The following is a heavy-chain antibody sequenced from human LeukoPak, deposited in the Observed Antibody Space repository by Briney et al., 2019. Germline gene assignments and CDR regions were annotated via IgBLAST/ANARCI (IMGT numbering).Heavy chain of an antibody. V-gene: IGHV1-2*02. D-gene: IGHD4-23*01. Sequence: GASVKVSCKASGYTFTGYYMHWVRQAPGQGLEWMGWINPNSGGTNYAQKFQGRVTMTRDTSISTAYMELSRLRSDDTAVYYCAREGRTVRARSVVKDYYYYYMDVWGKGTTVTISS. CDR2: INPNSGGT. J-gene: IGHJ6*03. CDR3: AREGRTVRARSVVKDYYYYYMDV. CDR1: GYTFTGYY.